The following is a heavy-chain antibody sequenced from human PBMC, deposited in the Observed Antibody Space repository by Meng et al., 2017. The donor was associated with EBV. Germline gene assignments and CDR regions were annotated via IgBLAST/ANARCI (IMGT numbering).Heavy chain of an antibody. CDR3: ARGRGVYCSGGSCYPGWFDP. Sequence: VQLVTSGGVVKKPGAPVKVSCKASGYTFTCYDINWVRQATGQGLEWMGWMNPNSGNTGYAQKFQGRVTMTRNTSISTAYMELSSLRSEDTAVYYCARGRGVYCSGGSCYPGWFDPWGQGTLVTVSS. CDR1: GYTFTCYD. V-gene: IGHV1-8*01. D-gene: IGHD2-15*01. J-gene: IGHJ5*02. CDR2: MNPNSGNT.